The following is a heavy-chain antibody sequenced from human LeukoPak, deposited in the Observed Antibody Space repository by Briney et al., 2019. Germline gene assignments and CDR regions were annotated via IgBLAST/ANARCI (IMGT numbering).Heavy chain of an antibody. CDR2: INHSGST. CDR1: GGSFSGYY. CDR3: ARVSAYDSSGYYFGAFDI. D-gene: IGHD3-22*01. V-gene: IGHV4-34*01. J-gene: IGHJ3*02. Sequence: SETLSLTCAVYGGSFSGYYWSWIRQPPGKGLEWIGEINHSGSTNYNPSLKSRVTISVDTSKNQFSLKLSSVTAADTAVYYCARVSAYDSSGYYFGAFDIWGQGTMVTVSS.